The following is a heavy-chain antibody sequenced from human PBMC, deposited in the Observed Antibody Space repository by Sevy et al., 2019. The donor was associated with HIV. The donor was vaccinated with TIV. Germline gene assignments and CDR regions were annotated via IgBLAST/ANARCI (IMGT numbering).Heavy chain of an antibody. V-gene: IGHV3-21*01. CDR2: ISSSSSYI. J-gene: IGHJ4*02. D-gene: IGHD6-13*01. Sequence: GESLKISCAASGFTFSSYSMNWVRQAPGKGLEWVSSISSSSSYIYYADSVKGRFTISRDNAKNSLYLQMNSLRAEDTAVYYCAREGIAAAGFDYWGQGTLVTVSS. CDR3: AREGIAAAGFDY. CDR1: GFTFSSYS.